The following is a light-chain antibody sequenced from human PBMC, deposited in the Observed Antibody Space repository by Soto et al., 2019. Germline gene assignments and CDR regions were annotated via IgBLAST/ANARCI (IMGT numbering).Light chain of an antibody. Sequence: EVVFTQSPATLSVSPGEGAILSCRASESVSISLALYQHKPGQPPRLLIHGASTRASGVPPRFSGSGSGTDFTLTISRLEPEDFAVYYCQQYGISGTFGQGTKVDIK. J-gene: IGKJ1*01. CDR3: QQYGISGT. V-gene: IGKV3-20*01. CDR1: ESVSIS. CDR2: GAS.